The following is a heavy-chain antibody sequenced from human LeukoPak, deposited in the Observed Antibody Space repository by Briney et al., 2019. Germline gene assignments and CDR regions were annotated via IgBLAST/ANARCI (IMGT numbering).Heavy chain of an antibody. V-gene: IGHV4-34*01. J-gene: IGHJ4*02. D-gene: IGHD6-13*01. CDR3: ARGQAPQYSSSWFL. Sequence: PSETLSLTCAVYGGSFSGYYWSWIRQPPGKGLEWIGEINHSGSTNYNPSLKSRVTISVDTSKNQFSLKLSSVTAADTAVYYCARGQAPQYSSSWFLWGQGTLVTVSS. CDR1: GGSFSGYY. CDR2: INHSGST.